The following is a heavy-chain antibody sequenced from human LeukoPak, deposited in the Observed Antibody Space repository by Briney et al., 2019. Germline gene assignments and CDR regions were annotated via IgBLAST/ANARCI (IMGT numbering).Heavy chain of an antibody. CDR1: GGSISSGGHS. D-gene: IGHD3-22*01. Sequence: PSETLSLTCAVSGGSISSGGHSWSWLRQPPGKGLEWIGYIYYSGSTYYNPSLKSRVTISVDTSKNQFSLKLSSVTAADTAVYYCATYYYDSAAFDIWGQGTMVTVSS. J-gene: IGHJ3*02. CDR2: IYYSGST. CDR3: ATYYYDSAAFDI. V-gene: IGHV4-30-4*07.